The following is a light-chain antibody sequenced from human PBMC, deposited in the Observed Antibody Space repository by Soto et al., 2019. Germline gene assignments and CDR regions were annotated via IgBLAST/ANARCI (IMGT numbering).Light chain of an antibody. CDR2: GAS. J-gene: IGKJ2*01. V-gene: IGKV3-15*01. CDR1: QSVSTN. CDR3: QQYNNWPYT. Sequence: EIVMTQSPATLSVSPGERATLSCRASQSVSTNLAWYQQKSGRAPRLLIYGASTRATGFPARFSGSGSGTEFTLTISSLQSEDFAVYYCQQYNNWPYTFGQGTKLEIK.